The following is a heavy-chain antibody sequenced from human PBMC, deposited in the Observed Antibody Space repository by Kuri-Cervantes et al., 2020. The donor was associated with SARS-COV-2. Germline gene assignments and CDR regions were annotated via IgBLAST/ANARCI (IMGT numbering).Heavy chain of an antibody. J-gene: IGHJ3*01. CDR1: GVAINTYNW. CDR2: IFHGGST. V-gene: IGHV4-4*02. Sequence: SETLSLTCVVSGVAINTYNWWTWVRQPPGKVLQWIGEIFHGGSTKFNPSLSLQGRVTMSLDKYKNQFYLNLTSVNAADTAVYYCARESTYTFDFWGQGTLVTVSS. D-gene: IGHD2-2*02. CDR3: ARESTYTFDF.